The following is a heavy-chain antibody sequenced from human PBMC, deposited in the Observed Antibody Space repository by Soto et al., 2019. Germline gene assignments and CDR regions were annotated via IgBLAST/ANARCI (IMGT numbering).Heavy chain of an antibody. Sequence: GGSLRLSCAASGFTFSNAWMSWVRQAPGKGLEWVGRIKSKTDGGTTDYAAPVKGRFTISRDDSKNTLYLQMNSLKTEDTAVYYCTTVGDNYYDSSGYYPRGYWGQGTLVTVSS. CDR1: GFTFSNAW. D-gene: IGHD3-22*01. V-gene: IGHV3-15*01. J-gene: IGHJ4*02. CDR3: TTVGDNYYDSSGYYPRGY. CDR2: IKSKTDGGTT.